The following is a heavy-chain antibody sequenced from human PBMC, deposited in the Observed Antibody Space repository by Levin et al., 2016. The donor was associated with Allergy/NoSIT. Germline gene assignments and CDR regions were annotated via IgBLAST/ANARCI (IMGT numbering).Heavy chain of an antibody. Sequence: WIRQPPGKGLEWVSAISGSGGSTYYADSVKGRFTISRDNSKNTLYLQMNSLRAEDTAVYYCAKGIAAAGYYYYGMDVWGQGTTVTVSS. V-gene: IGHV3-23*01. D-gene: IGHD6-13*01. CDR2: ISGSGGST. J-gene: IGHJ6*02. CDR3: AKGIAAAGYYYYGMDV.